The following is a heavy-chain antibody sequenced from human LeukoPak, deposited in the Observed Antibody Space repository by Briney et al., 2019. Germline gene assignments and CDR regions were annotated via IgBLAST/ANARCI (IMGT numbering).Heavy chain of an antibody. V-gene: IGHV3-23*01. Sequence: GGSLRLSCAASGFTFSSYAMSWVRQAPGKGLEWVSGISGSGGSTYYAGSVKGRFTISRDNSKNTLYLQMNSLRAEDTAVYYCARPSTSGIAAAGLKYWGQGTLVTVSS. CDR2: ISGSGGST. CDR1: GFTFSSYA. CDR3: ARPSTSGIAAAGLKY. J-gene: IGHJ4*02. D-gene: IGHD6-13*01.